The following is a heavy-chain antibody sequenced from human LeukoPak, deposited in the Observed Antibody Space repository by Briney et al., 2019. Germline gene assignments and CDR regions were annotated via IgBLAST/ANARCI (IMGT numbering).Heavy chain of an antibody. D-gene: IGHD2-2*01. CDR1: GFTFDDYT. Sequence: PGGSLRLSCAASGFTFDDYTMHWVRQPPGKGLEWVSLMTWDAGTTYYADSVKGRFTISRDNSKNSLYLQMNSLRSEDTALYYCAKGGQTAARDMDVWGKGTTVTVSS. J-gene: IGHJ6*03. CDR2: MTWDAGTT. V-gene: IGHV3-43*01. CDR3: AKGGQTAARDMDV.